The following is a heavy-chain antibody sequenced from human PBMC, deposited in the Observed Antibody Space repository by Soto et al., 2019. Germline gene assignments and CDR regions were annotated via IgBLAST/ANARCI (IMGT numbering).Heavy chain of an antibody. CDR1: GYTFSRYN. J-gene: IGHJ4*02. D-gene: IGHD2-15*01. Sequence: ASLKVSWKASGYTFSRYNVHWVRHATGQGLEWMAIINPSGGTTYYVQKFEGRVTLTTDTSTSTVYMELSSLRSDDTAVYYCARVRGGGSEYFFDYWGQGTLVTVSS. CDR2: INPSGGTT. CDR3: ARVRGGGSEYFFDY. V-gene: IGHV1-46*01.